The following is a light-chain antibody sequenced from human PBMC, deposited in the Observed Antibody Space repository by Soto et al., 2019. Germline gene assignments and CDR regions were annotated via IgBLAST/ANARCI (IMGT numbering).Light chain of an antibody. CDR3: SSYSISSTPYV. CDR2: DVS. Sequence: QSALTQPASVSGSPGQSITISCTGTSSDVGGYNFVSWYQHHPGKAPKIMIYDVSDRPSGVSDRFSGSKSGNTASLTISGLRAEDEADYYCSSYSISSTPYVLGTGTKLTVL. CDR1: SSDVGGYNF. V-gene: IGLV2-14*03. J-gene: IGLJ1*01.